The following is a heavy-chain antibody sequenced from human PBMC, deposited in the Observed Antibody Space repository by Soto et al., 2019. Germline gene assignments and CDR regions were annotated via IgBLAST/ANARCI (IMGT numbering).Heavy chain of an antibody. J-gene: IGHJ6*02. Sequence: QITLKESGPTLVRPTQTLTLTCTFSGFSLSTSGVGVGWIRQPPGKALEWLALIYWDDDKRYSPSLKSRLTITKDTAKNQXVLXLXIMDPVDTATYYCAHSRCGGDCLQSYSSHYYYGMDVWGQGTTVTVSS. D-gene: IGHD2-21*02. CDR2: IYWDDDK. CDR1: GFSLSTSGVG. V-gene: IGHV2-5*02. CDR3: AHSRCGGDCLQSYSSHYYYGMDV.